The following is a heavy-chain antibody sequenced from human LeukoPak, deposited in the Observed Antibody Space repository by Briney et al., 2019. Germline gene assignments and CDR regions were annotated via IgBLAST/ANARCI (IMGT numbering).Heavy chain of an antibody. CDR3: ARDLASMVRGVIVDDY. D-gene: IGHD3-10*01. V-gene: IGHV1-69*04. J-gene: IGHJ4*02. CDR1: GGTFSSYA. Sequence: SVKVSCKASGGTFSSYAISWVRQAPGQGLEWMGRIIPIFGIANYAQKFQGRVTITADKSTSTAYMELSSLRSEDTAVYYCARDLASMVRGVIVDDYWGQGTLVTVSS. CDR2: IIPIFGIA.